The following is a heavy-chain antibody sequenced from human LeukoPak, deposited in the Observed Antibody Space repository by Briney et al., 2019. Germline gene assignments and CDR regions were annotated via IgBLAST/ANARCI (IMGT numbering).Heavy chain of an antibody. V-gene: IGHV4-38-2*01. J-gene: IGHJ5*02. D-gene: IGHD4-11*01. CDR3: ARVLPYDYINRFDR. CDR1: GYSISSGYY. Sequence: SETLSLTCAVSGYSISSGYYWGWIRQPPGKGLEWIGSIYHSGSTYYNPSLKSRVTISVDTSKNQFSLKLSSVTAADTAVYYCARVLPYDYINRFDRWGQGTLVTVSS. CDR2: IYHSGST.